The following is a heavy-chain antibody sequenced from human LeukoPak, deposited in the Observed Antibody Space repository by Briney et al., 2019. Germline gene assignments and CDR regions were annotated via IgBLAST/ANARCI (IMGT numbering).Heavy chain of an antibody. Sequence: ASVKVSCKASGYTFTGYYMHWVRQAPGQGLEWMGWINPNSGGTNYAQKFQGRVTMTRDTSISTAYMELSRLRSDDTAVYYCATVSEQQLSAHSQYFQHWGQGTLVTVSS. J-gene: IGHJ1*01. V-gene: IGHV1-2*02. CDR1: GYTFTGYY. D-gene: IGHD6-13*01. CDR2: INPNSGGT. CDR3: ATVSEQQLSAHSQYFQH.